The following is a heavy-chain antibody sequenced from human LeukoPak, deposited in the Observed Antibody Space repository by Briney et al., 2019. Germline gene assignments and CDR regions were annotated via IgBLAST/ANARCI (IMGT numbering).Heavy chain of an antibody. Sequence: GGSLRLSSAASGFTFSSYAMSWVRQAPGKGLEWVSAISGSGGSTYYADSVKGRFTISRDNSKNTLYLQMNSLRAEDTAVYYCAKDPEGGYSGYFDYWGQGTLVTVSS. CDR2: ISGSGGST. V-gene: IGHV3-23*01. CDR3: AKDPEGGYSGYFDY. CDR1: GFTFSSYA. D-gene: IGHD5-12*01. J-gene: IGHJ4*02.